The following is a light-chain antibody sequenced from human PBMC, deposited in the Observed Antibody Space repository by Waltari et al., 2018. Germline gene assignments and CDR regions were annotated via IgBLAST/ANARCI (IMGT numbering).Light chain of an antibody. CDR3: SSYAGSSKGV. CDR2: AVS. V-gene: IGLV2-23*02. CDR1: SSDVGNYKR. J-gene: IGLJ2*01. Sequence: QSALTQPASVSGSPGQSITISCTGTSSDVGNYKRVSWYQQHPGKAPKLMIYAVSKRPSGVSVRFSGSKSGDMASLTISGLQPDDEAEYFCSSYAGSSKGVFGGGTKVTVL.